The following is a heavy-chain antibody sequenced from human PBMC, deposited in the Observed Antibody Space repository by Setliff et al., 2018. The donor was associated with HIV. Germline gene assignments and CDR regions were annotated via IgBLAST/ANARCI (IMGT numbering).Heavy chain of an antibody. J-gene: IGHJ5*02. D-gene: IGHD1-26*01. Sequence: GGSLRLSCAASGFTLSSSAMSWVRRAPGKGLEWVSAIRVSGGGTFYADSVRGRFTISRDNSKNTLYLQMNSLRVEDTAVYLCANLWEMGAWGQGTLVTVSS. V-gene: IGHV3-23*01. CDR3: ANLWEMGA. CDR2: IRVSGGGT. CDR1: GFTLSSSA.